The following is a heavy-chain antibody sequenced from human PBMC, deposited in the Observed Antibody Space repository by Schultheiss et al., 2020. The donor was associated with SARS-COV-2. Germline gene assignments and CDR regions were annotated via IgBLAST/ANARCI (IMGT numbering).Heavy chain of an antibody. J-gene: IGHJ4*02. D-gene: IGHD2/OR15-2a*01. Sequence: SQTLSLTCTVSGGSISSGDYYWSWIRQPPGKGLEWIGYIYHSGSTDYNPSLESRVTISVDTSKNQFSLKLSSVTAADTAVYYCARGTTSRSDDSWGQGTLVTVSS. CDR3: ARGTTSRSDDS. CDR2: IYHSGST. CDR1: GGSISSGDYY. V-gene: IGHV4-30-4*01.